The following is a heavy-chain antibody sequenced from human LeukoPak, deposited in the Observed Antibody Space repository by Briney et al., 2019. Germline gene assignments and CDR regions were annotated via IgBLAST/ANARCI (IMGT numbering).Heavy chain of an antibody. CDR3: ARGQGSGSSWAFDY. J-gene: IGHJ4*02. CDR1: GGSTSSGGYY. V-gene: IGHV4-31*02. Sequence: SETLSLTCSVSGGSTSSGGYYWSWIRQHPGKGLEWIGYINYSGSTYYHPSLKSRVTISVDPSKRQFSLSLSSVTAADTAVYYCARGQGSGSSWAFDYWGQGTLVTVSS. D-gene: IGHD1-26*01. CDR2: INYSGST.